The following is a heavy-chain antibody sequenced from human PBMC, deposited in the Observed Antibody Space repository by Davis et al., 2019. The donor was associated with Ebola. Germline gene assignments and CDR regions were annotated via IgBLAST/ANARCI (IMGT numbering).Heavy chain of an antibody. CDR3: AREMGFGVTDY. Sequence: SVQVSCKASAGTFSSYAISWVRHAPRQGLEWLGWIIPILGIANYAQKLQGRVTMTTDTSTSTAYMELRSLRSDDTAVYYCAREMGFGVTDYWGQGTRVTVSS. CDR1: AGTFSSYA. D-gene: IGHD3-10*01. J-gene: IGHJ4*02. CDR2: IIPILGIA. V-gene: IGHV1-69*10.